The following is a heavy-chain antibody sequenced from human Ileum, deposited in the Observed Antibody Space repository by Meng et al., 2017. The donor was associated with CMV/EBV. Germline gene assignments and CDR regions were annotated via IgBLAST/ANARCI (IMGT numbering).Heavy chain of an antibody. D-gene: IGHD5-12*01. V-gene: IGHV7-4-1*02. Sequence: SCKPSGYTFTTNNIIWVRQAPGQGPEWMGWIDTNTGNPTYAQDFTGRFVFSLDTSVNTAYLHISSLKAEGTAVHYCARDGLSGRYFDYWGQGSLVTVSS. J-gene: IGHJ4*02. CDR2: IDTNTGNP. CDR1: GYTFTTNN. CDR3: ARDGLSGRYFDY.